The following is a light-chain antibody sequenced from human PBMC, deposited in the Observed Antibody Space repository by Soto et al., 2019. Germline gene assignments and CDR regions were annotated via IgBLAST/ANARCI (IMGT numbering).Light chain of an antibody. CDR2: GAS. J-gene: IGKJ2*01. V-gene: IGKV3-20*01. CDR3: QQYGRSAYT. Sequence: EIVLTQSPGTLSLSPGERATLSCRASQIVSSSYLAWYQQRPGQAPRLLIYGASSRATGIPDRFSGSGSGTDFTLTISRLEPEDCAVYYCQQYGRSAYTFGQGTKLEIK. CDR1: QIVSSSY.